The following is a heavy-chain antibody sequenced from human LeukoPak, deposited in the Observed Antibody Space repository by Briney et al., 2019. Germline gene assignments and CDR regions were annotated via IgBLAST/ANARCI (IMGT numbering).Heavy chain of an antibody. CDR3: ARLSGCYGSGIDY. CDR2: IYYSGST. D-gene: IGHD3-10*01. V-gene: IGHV4-59*01. CDR1: GGSISSYY. Sequence: SETLSLTCTVSGGSISSYYWSWIRQPPGKGLEWIGYIYYSGSTNYNPSLKSRVTISVDTSKNQFSLKLSSVTAADTAVYYCARLSGCYGSGIDYWGQGTLVTVSS. J-gene: IGHJ4*02.